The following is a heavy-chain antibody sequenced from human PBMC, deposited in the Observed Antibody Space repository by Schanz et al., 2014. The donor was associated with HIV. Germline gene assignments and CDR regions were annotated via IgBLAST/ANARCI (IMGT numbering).Heavy chain of an antibody. V-gene: IGHV1-2*02. J-gene: IGHJ5*02. Sequence: QVQLVQSGAEVKRPGASVKVSCKASGYFFTGQHMHWVRQAPGHGLEWMGWINPNSGGTNYTQKFQGRVTMTRDTSISTAYMELSSLRSEDTAVYYCARSPEYLGWFDPWGQGTQVTVSS. CDR1: GYFFTGQH. CDR3: ARSPEYLGWFDP. CDR2: INPNSGGT. D-gene: IGHD2-2*02.